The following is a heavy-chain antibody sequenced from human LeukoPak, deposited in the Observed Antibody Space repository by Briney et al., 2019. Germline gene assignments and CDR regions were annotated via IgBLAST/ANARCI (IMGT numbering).Heavy chain of an antibody. J-gene: IGHJ4*02. CDR2: INHGGST. D-gene: IGHD3-10*01. CDR1: GGSFSGYH. Sequence: SETLSLTCAVYGGSFSGYHWNWTRQSPGKGLEWIGEINHGGSTKYNPSLKSRVAISVDTSKNQFPLTLRSVTAADTAVYFCARGDSSGTAFDYWGQGTLVTVSS. V-gene: IGHV4-34*01. CDR3: ARGDSSGTAFDY.